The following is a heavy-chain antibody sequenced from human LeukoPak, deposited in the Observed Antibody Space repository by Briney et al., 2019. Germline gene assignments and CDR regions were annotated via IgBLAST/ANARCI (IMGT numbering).Heavy chain of an antibody. Sequence: KTSETLSLTCTVSGASISSYYWSWIRQPPGKGLEWIGSIYYSGSTYYNPSLKSRVTISVDTSKNQFSLKLSSVTAADTAVYYCARALFPNPFDYWGQGTLVTVSS. CDR2: IYYSGST. CDR3: ARALFPNPFDY. V-gene: IGHV4-59*12. CDR1: GASISSYY. J-gene: IGHJ4*02. D-gene: IGHD1-14*01.